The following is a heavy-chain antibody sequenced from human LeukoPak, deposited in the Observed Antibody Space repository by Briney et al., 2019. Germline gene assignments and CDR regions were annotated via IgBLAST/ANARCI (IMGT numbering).Heavy chain of an antibody. CDR3: ATGRENARYSSSWYYFDY. D-gene: IGHD6-13*01. J-gene: IGHJ4*02. CDR2: FDPEDGET. Sequence: ASVKVSCKVSGYTLTELSMHWVRQAPGKGLEWMGGFDPEDGETIYAQKFQGRVTMTEDTSTDTAYMELSSLRSEDTAVYYCATGRENARYSSSWYYFDYWGQGTLVTVSS. CDR1: GYTLTELS. V-gene: IGHV1-24*01.